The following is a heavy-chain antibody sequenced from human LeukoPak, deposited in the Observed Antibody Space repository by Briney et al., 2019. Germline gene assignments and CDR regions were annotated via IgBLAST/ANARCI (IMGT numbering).Heavy chain of an antibody. V-gene: IGHV3-23*01. CDR1: GFTFSSYA. Sequence: GGSLRLSCAASGFTFSSYAMNWVRQAPGKGLEWISSISGSGDNTYYADSVKGRFTISRDNSKNTLYLRMNSLIPEDTAVYYCARQYISGQWYFDYWGQGTLVTVSS. CDR2: ISGSGDNT. J-gene: IGHJ4*02. CDR3: ARQYISGQWYFDY. D-gene: IGHD5-18*01.